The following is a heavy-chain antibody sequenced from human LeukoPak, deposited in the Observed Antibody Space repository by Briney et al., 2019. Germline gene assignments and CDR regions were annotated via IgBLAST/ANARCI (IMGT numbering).Heavy chain of an antibody. CDR1: GYTFTSYG. J-gene: IGHJ4*02. CDR3: ARDKPGSLGGYEDFDY. Sequence: ASVKVSCKASGYTFTSYGISWVRQAPGQGLEWMGWIGAYNGNTNYAQKLQGRVTMTTDTSTSTAYMELRSLRSDDTAVYYCARDKPGSLGGYEDFDYWGQGTLVTVSS. D-gene: IGHD5-12*01. CDR2: IGAYNGNT. V-gene: IGHV1-18*01.